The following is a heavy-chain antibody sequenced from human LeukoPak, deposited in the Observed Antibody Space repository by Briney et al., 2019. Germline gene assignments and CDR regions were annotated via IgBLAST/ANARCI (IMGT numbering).Heavy chain of an antibody. J-gene: IGHJ4*02. CDR3: ARDRRGAVAGTNFDY. V-gene: IGHV3-21*01. CDR1: GFTFSSYS. Sequence: GGSLRLSCAASGFTFSSYSVNWVRQAPGKGLEWVSSISSSSSYIYYADSVKGRFTISRDNAKNSLYLQMNSLRAEDTAVYYCARDRRGAVAGTNFDYWGQGTLVTVSS. D-gene: IGHD6-19*01. CDR2: ISSSSSYI.